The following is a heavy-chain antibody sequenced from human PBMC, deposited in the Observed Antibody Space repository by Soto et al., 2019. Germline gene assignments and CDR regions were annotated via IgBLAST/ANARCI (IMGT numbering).Heavy chain of an antibody. CDR2: IIPIFGTA. CDR1: GGTFSSYA. CDR3: ARGLGRIQLWSYFDY. Sequence: QVQLVQSGAEVKKPGSSVKVSCKASGGTFSSYAISWVRQAPGQGLEWRGGIIPIFGTANYAQKYQGRVTLTADESTSTAYMELSSLRSEDTAVYYCARGLGRIQLWSYFDYWGQGTLVTVSS. D-gene: IGHD5-18*01. V-gene: IGHV1-69*12. J-gene: IGHJ4*02.